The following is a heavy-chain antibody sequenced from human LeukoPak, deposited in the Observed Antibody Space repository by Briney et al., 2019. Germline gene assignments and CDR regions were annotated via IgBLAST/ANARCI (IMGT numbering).Heavy chain of an antibody. Sequence: GGSLRLSCAASGFTFSSYGMNWVRQAPGKGLEWVSGISGSGGSTYYADSVKGRFTISRDNSKKTLYLQMNSLRAEDTAVYYCAKGPVSTFDIWGQGTMVTVSS. J-gene: IGHJ3*02. CDR3: AKGPVSTFDI. CDR1: GFTFSSYG. CDR2: ISGSGGST. V-gene: IGHV3-23*01.